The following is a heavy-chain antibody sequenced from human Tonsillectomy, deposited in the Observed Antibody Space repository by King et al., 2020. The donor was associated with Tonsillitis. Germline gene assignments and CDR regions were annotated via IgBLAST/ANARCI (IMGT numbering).Heavy chain of an antibody. CDR2: ISYDGTNK. V-gene: IGHV3-30-3*01. Sequence: VQLVESGGGVVQPGRSLRLSCAASGFTFSSYAMLWVRQAPGKGLEWVAVISYDGTNKYYADSVKGRFTISRDNSKNTLYLQMNSLRAEDTAVYYCAREASDLYYFDYWGQGTLVTVSS. D-gene: IGHD2-21*02. CDR1: GFTFSSYA. J-gene: IGHJ4*02. CDR3: AREASDLYYFDY.